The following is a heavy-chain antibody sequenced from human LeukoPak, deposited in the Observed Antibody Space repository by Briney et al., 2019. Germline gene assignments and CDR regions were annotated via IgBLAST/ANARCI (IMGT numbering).Heavy chain of an antibody. Sequence: GGSLRLSCAASGFTFSNSAMSWVRQAPGKGLEWVSTLSGSGITTYYADSVKGRFTISRDNSKNTLYLQMNSLRAEDTAVYYCARSGTSGNYFDYWGQGTLVTVSS. D-gene: IGHD2-2*01. CDR1: GFTFSNSA. CDR2: LSGSGITT. V-gene: IGHV3-23*01. J-gene: IGHJ4*02. CDR3: ARSGTSGNYFDY.